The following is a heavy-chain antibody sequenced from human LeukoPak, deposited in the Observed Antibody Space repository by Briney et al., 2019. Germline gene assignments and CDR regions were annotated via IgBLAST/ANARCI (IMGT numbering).Heavy chain of an antibody. D-gene: IGHD3-22*01. Sequence: GSLRLSCAASGFTFSSYAMHWVRQAPGKGLEWVAVISYDGSNKYYADSVKGRFTISRDNSKNTLYLQMNSLRAEDTAVYYCAKTYDSSAFNAFDFWGQGTMVIVSS. V-gene: IGHV3-30*04. CDR3: AKTYDSSAFNAFDF. CDR1: GFTFSSYA. J-gene: IGHJ3*01. CDR2: ISYDGSNK.